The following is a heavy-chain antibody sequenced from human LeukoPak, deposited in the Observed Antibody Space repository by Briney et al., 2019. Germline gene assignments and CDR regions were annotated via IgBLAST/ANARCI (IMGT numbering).Heavy chain of an antibody. D-gene: IGHD2-2*01. CDR3: ATQTRVRYCSSSSCPNLDY. CDR1: GFTLSDYY. J-gene: IGHJ4*02. CDR2: ISSSDTI. Sequence: KPGGSLRLSCAASGFTLSDYYMSWIRQAPGKGLEWLSYISSSDTIYYADSVKGRFTISRDNAKNSLYLQMNSLRAEDTAIYYCATQTRVRYCSSSSCPNLDYWGQGTLVTVSS. V-gene: IGHV3-11*04.